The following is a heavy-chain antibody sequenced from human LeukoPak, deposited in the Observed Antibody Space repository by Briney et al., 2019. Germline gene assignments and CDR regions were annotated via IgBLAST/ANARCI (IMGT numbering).Heavy chain of an antibody. V-gene: IGHV3-74*01. CDR2: INSDGSTT. CDR1: GFTFSSYW. Sequence: GGSLRLSCAASGFTFSSYWMPWVRQAPGKGLVWVSGINSDGSTTSFADSVKGRFTISRDNAKNTLYLQMNSLRADDTAVYYCARGGVAGGFDLWGRGTMVTVSS. CDR3: ARGGVAGGFDL. D-gene: IGHD2-8*01. J-gene: IGHJ3*01.